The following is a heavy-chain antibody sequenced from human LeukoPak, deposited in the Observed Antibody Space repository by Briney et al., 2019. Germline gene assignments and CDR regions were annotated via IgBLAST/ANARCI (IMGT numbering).Heavy chain of an antibody. Sequence: GGSLRLSCAASGFTFSSSAMSWVRQVPGKGLEWVSGISASGGSTYYADSVRGRFTISRDNSKNTLYVQMNSLRDEDTAVYYCAKLDGSWSQDAFDIWGQGTMVTVSS. J-gene: IGHJ3*02. V-gene: IGHV3-23*01. D-gene: IGHD1-26*01. CDR1: GFTFSSSA. CDR2: ISASGGST. CDR3: AKLDGSWSQDAFDI.